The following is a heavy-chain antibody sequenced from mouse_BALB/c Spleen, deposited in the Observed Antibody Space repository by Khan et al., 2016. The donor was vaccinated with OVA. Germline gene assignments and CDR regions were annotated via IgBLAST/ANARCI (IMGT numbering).Heavy chain of an antibody. CDR1: GYSITSDYA. Sequence: EVQLQESGPGLVKPSQSLSLTCTVTGYSITSDYAWNWIRQFPGNKLEWMGYISYSGNTNYNPSLRSRISITRDTSKNQFCLQLNSVTTEDTATYYCARFYWGDFDYWGQGTTLTVSS. CDR3: ARFYWGDFDY. V-gene: IGHV3-2*02. D-gene: IGHD1-1*01. J-gene: IGHJ2*01. CDR2: ISYSGNT.